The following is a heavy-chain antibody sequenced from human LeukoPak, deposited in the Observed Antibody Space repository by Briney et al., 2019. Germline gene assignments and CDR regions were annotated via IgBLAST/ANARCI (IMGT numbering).Heavy chain of an antibody. Sequence: PSETLSLTCTVSGGSISSGGYYWSWIRQPPGKGLEWIGYIYYSGSTNYNPSLKSRVTISVDTSKNQFSLKLSSVTAADTAVYYCASLATVVTPGYFDYWGQGTLVTVSS. CDR1: GGSISSGGYY. CDR2: IYYSGST. D-gene: IGHD4-23*01. CDR3: ASLATVVTPGYFDY. V-gene: IGHV4-61*08. J-gene: IGHJ4*02.